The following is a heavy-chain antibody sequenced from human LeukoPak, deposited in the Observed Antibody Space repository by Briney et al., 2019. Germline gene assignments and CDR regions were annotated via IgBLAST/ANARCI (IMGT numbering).Heavy chain of an antibody. CDR1: GFTFSSYG. V-gene: IGHV3-48*04. J-gene: IGHJ4*02. CDR3: ARDYYDRGLDY. Sequence: GGSLRLSCAASGFTFSSYGMHWVRQAPGKGLEWVSYISSSSSTIYYVDSVKGRFTISRDNAKNSLYLQMNSLRAEDTAVYYCARDYYDRGLDYWGQGTLVTVSS. D-gene: IGHD3-10*02. CDR2: ISSSSSTI.